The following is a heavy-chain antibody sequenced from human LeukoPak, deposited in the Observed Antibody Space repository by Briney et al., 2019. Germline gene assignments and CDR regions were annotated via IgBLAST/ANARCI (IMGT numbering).Heavy chain of an antibody. CDR2: IGGGDGSI. D-gene: IGHD6-19*01. CDR3: AKGMGLAHYYFYGMDV. V-gene: IGHV3-23*01. CDR1: GFIFSGSA. Sequence: GGSLRLSCAASGFIFSGSAMHWVRQAPGKGLEWVSVIGGGDGSIYYADSVKGRFTISRDNSKNTLYLQMTSLRAEDAAIYYCAKGMGLAHYYFYGMDVWGQGTTVTVSS. J-gene: IGHJ6*02.